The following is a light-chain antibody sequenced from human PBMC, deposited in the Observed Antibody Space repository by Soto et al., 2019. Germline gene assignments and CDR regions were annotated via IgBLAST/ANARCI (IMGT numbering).Light chain of an antibody. J-gene: IGKJ5*01. CDR3: KQYYSAPMT. CDR1: QSILFSSNNKNY. Sequence: DIVMTQSPDSLAVSLGERATINCKSSQSILFSSNNKNYLAWYQQKAGQPPKLLIYWAYTRESGVHDRFSGSGSGTDFTLTIRSLQAEDVAVYHCKQYYSAPMTFGQGTRLEIK. V-gene: IGKV4-1*01. CDR2: WAY.